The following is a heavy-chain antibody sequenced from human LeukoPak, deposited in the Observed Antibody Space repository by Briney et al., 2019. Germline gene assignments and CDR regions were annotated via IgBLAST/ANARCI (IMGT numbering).Heavy chain of an antibody. V-gene: IGHV4-59*08. J-gene: IGHJ6*02. Sequence: SETLSLTCTVSGGSISSYYWSWIRQPPGKGLEWIGYIYYSGSTNYNPSLKSRVTISVDTSKNQFSLKLSSVPAADTAVYYCARYSSSWYGVYYYYGMDVWGQGTTVTVSS. D-gene: IGHD6-13*01. CDR3: ARYSSSWYGVYYYYGMDV. CDR1: GGSISSYY. CDR2: IYYSGST.